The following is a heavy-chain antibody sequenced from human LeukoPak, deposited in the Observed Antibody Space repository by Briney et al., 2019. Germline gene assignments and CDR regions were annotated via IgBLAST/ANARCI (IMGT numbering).Heavy chain of an antibody. Sequence: PGRSLRLSCAASGFTFSSYGMHWVRQAPAKGLEWVAVISYDGSNKYYADSVKGRFTISRDNSKNTLYLRMNSLRAEDTAVYYCAKRDSGYSYADIDYWGQGTLVTVSS. J-gene: IGHJ4*02. CDR3: AKRDSGYSYADIDY. CDR1: GFTFSSYG. CDR2: ISYDGSNK. D-gene: IGHD5-18*01. V-gene: IGHV3-30*18.